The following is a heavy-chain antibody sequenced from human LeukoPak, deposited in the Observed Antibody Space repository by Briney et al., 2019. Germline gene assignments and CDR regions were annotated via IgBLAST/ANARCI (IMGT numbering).Heavy chain of an antibody. CDR3: ARDRSYYSDTGTDY. Sequence: PSETLSLRCTVSGDSLSSYYWSWIRHPAGKGLEGIGRIHTIGNTNYSPSLWRRVTISVDTSKNQFSLRLHSVTAADTAVYYCARDRSYYSDTGTDYWGQGALVTVSS. V-gene: IGHV4-4*07. CDR2: IHTIGNT. D-gene: IGHD3-22*01. CDR1: GDSLSSYY. J-gene: IGHJ4*02.